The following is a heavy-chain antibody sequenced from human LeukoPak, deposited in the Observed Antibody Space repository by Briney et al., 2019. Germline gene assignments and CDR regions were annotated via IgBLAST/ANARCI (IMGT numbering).Heavy chain of an antibody. D-gene: IGHD3-22*01. CDR1: GFTFSTYW. CDR2: IKEDGSEK. V-gene: IGHV3-7*01. Sequence: GGSLRLSCAASGFTFSTYWMSWVRQAPGKGLEWVANIKEDGSEKYYGDSVKGRFTISRDNAKNSLYLEMNSLRVEDTAVYYCASDSSGYQWGQGTLVTVSS. J-gene: IGHJ4*02. CDR3: ASDSSGYQ.